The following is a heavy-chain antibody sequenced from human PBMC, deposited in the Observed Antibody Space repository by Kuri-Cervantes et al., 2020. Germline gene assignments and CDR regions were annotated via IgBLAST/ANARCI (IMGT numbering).Heavy chain of an antibody. CDR1: GYTFIDYY. V-gene: IGHV1-2*02. CDR2: INTNSGGT. Sequence: ASVKVSCKASGYTFIDYYLHWVRQAPGQGLEWMAWINTNSGGTNYAQKFQGRVAMTRDTSISTAYMELSRLRSDDTAVYYCARAAGGNPNDYWGQGTLVTVSS. CDR3: ARAAGGNPNDY. J-gene: IGHJ4*02. D-gene: IGHD3-16*01.